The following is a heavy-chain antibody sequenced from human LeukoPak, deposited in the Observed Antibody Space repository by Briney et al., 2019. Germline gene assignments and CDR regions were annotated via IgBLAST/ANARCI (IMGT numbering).Heavy chain of an antibody. CDR1: GDSISSGSYY. J-gene: IGHJ4*02. Sequence: PSQTLSLTCSVSGDSISSGSYYWSWIRQPAGKGLEWIGRIYTSGSTYYNPSLKSRVTISIDTSKNQFSLKLTSVTAADTAVYYCARQTGSGLFILPGGQGTLVTVSS. CDR3: ARQTGSGLFILP. CDR2: IYTSGST. D-gene: IGHD3/OR15-3a*01. V-gene: IGHV4-61*02.